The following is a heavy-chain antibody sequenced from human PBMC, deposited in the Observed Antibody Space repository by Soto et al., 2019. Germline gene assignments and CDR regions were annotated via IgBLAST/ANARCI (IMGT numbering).Heavy chain of an antibody. J-gene: IGHJ4*02. CDR2: ISAYNGNT. CDR3: ARDAPPADY. CDR1: GYTFTSYA. V-gene: IGHV1-18*01. Sequence: QVQLVQSGAELKKPGASVKVSCKASGYTFTSYAISWGRQAPGQGLEWMGWISAYNGNTNYAQKFQGRVPMTTDTSPSTAYLALRGLRSADTAVYYCARDAPPADYWCQGTLVTFSS.